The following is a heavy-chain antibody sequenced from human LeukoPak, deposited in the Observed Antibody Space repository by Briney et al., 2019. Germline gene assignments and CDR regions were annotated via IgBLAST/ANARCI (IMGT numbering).Heavy chain of an antibody. J-gene: IGHJ6*03. V-gene: IGHV4-39*07. CDR1: GGSISSSSYY. D-gene: IGHD2-15*01. CDR2: IYYSGST. Sequence: SETLSLTCTVSGGSISSSSYYWGWIRQPPGKGLEWIGSIYYSGSTYYNPSLKSRVTISVDTPKNQFSLKLSSVTAADTAVYYCARAQYCSGGGCYYYYYMDVWGKGTTVTVSS. CDR3: ARAQYCSGGGCYYYYYMDV.